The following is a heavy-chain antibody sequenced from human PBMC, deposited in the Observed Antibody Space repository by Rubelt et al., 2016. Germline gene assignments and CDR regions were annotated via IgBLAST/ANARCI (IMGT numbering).Heavy chain of an antibody. J-gene: IGHJ6*02. V-gene: IGHV3-7*03. CDR2: INQDGSEK. D-gene: IGHD5/OR15-5a*01. CDR3: ARAPQVYCSYGLEV. Sequence: EVQLVESGGGLVQPGGSLRLSCAASGFTFSSYAMSWLRQAPGQGLEWVANINQDGSEKQYVDSVKGRYTISRDNATNSLFLQMSSLRAEETAVYYCARAPQVYCSYGLEVWGQGTTVTVSS. CDR1: GFTFSSYA.